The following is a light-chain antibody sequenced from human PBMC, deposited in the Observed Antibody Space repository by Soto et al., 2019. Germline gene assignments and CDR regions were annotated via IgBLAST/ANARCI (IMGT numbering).Light chain of an antibody. Sequence: DIQMTQSPSTLSASVGDRVTITCRASQSISNWLAWYQQKPGKAPKLLIYKASSLESGVPSRFSGSGSGTEFTLPVSSLQPDDFATYYCQQYNDYPWTFGQGTKVEIK. CDR1: QSISNW. CDR2: KAS. CDR3: QQYNDYPWT. J-gene: IGKJ1*01. V-gene: IGKV1-5*03.